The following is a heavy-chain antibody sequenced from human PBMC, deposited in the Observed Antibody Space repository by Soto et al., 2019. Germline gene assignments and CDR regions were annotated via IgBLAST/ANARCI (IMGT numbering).Heavy chain of an antibody. CDR2: ISAYNGNT. CDR3: AIAMITFGGVIEPYYFDY. CDR1: GYTFTSYG. Sequence: QVQLVQSGAEVKKPGASVKVSCKASGYTFTSYGISWVRQAPGQGLEWMGWISAYNGNTNYAQKLQGRVNMTTDTSTSTAYMELRSLRSDDTAVYYCAIAMITFGGVIEPYYFDYWGQGTLVTVSS. V-gene: IGHV1-18*01. D-gene: IGHD3-16*02. J-gene: IGHJ4*02.